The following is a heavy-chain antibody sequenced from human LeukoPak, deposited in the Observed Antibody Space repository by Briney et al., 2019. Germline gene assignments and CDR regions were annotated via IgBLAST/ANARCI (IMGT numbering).Heavy chain of an antibody. Sequence: PGGSLRLSCAASGCIFSSNAMSWVRQAPGKGLECVSTIGLTSGSTFYADSVRGRFTISRDNSKNTLFLQMNSLRAEDTAVYYCATAAGYCSGGSCNRYFQHWGQGTLVTVSS. CDR1: GCIFSSNA. CDR3: ATAAGYCSGGSCNRYFQH. V-gene: IGHV3-23*01. J-gene: IGHJ1*01. D-gene: IGHD2-15*01. CDR2: IGLTSGST.